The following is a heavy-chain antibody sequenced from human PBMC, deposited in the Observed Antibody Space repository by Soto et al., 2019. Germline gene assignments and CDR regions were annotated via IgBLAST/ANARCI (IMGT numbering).Heavy chain of an antibody. V-gene: IGHV1-2*02. J-gene: IGHJ6*02. Sequence: ASVKVACKASGYTFTGYYMPWVRQATGQRLEWLGWINPNSGGTNSAQKFQGGVTMTRDTSISTAYMELSRLRSDDTAVYDCARGPQVERPLDDYDYYYGMDVWGQGTTVTVSS. D-gene: IGHD1-1*01. CDR3: ARGPQVERPLDDYDYYYGMDV. CDR1: GYTFTGYY. CDR2: INPNSGGT.